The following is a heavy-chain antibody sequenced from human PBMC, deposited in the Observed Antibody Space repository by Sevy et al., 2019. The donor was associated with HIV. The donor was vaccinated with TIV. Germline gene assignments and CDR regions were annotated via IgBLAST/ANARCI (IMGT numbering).Heavy chain of an antibody. CDR3: AKRLYYCSGGSCYSGPFDY. V-gene: IGHV3-23*01. CDR1: GFTFSSYA. Sequence: GGSLRLSCAASGFTFSSYAMSWVRQAPGKGLEWVSAISGSGGSTYYADSVKGRFTISRDNSKNTLYLQMNSLRAEDTAVYYCAKRLYYCSGGSCYSGPFDYWGRGTLVTVSS. CDR2: ISGSGGST. J-gene: IGHJ4*02. D-gene: IGHD2-15*01.